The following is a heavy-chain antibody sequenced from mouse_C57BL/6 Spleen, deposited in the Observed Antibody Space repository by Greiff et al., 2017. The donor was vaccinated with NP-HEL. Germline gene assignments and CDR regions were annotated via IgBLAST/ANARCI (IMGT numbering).Heavy chain of an antibody. J-gene: IGHJ3*01. Sequence: VQLKESGPGLVKPSQSLSLTCSVTGYSITSGYYWNWIRQFPGNKLEWMGYISYDGSNNYNPSLNNGISITRDTSKNQFFLKLSSVTTVDTATYYCASRDYGSSSSAYWGQGTLVTVSA. D-gene: IGHD1-1*01. CDR2: ISYDGSN. CDR3: ASRDYGSSSSAY. CDR1: GYSITSGYY. V-gene: IGHV3-6*01.